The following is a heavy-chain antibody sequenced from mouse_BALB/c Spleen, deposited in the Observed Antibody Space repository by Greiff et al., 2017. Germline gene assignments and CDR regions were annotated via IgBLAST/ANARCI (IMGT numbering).Heavy chain of an antibody. CDR2: IRNKANGYTT. J-gene: IGHJ4*01. V-gene: IGHV7-3*02. Sequence: EVMLVESGGGLVQPGGSLRLSCATSGFTFTDYYMSWVRQPPGKALEWLGFIRNKANGYTTEYSASVKGRFTISRDNSQSILYLQMNTLRAEDSATYYCARDGLLFYAMDYWGQGTSVTVSS. CDR3: ARDGLLFYAMDY. CDR1: GFTFTDYY. D-gene: IGHD1-1*01.